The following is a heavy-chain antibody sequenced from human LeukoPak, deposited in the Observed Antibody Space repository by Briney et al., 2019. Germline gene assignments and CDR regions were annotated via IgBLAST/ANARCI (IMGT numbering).Heavy chain of an antibody. D-gene: IGHD5-12*01. J-gene: IGHJ6*02. Sequence: RTSETLSLTCAVYGGSLSGYYWSWIRQPPGKGLEWIGEINHSGSTDYNPSLKSRVTISVDTSKNQFSLKLSSVTAADTAVYYCARGRYDYRGYYYYYGMDVWGQGTTVTVSS. CDR1: GGSLSGYY. CDR3: ARGRYDYRGYYYYYGMDV. V-gene: IGHV4-34*01. CDR2: INHSGST.